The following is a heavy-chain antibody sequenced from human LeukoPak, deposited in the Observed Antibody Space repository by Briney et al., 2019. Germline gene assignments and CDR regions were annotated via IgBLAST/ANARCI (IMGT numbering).Heavy chain of an antibody. CDR1: GYTFTSYG. V-gene: IGHV1-18*01. CDR2: ISAYNGNT. CDR3: ARDPQPTYYYDSSGYYY. Sequence: GASVKVSCKASGYTFTSYGISWVRQAPGHGLEWMGWISAYNGNTNYAQKLQGRVNMTTDTSKSTAYLELRSLRSDDTAVYYCARDPQPTYYYDSSGYYYWGQGTLVTVSS. J-gene: IGHJ4*02. D-gene: IGHD3-22*01.